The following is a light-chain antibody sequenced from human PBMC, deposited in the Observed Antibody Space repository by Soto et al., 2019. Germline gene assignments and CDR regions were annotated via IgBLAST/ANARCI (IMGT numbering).Light chain of an antibody. CDR2: DAS. V-gene: IGKV1-5*01. Sequence: DIQMTQSPSTLSASVGDRVTITCRASQTISNWLAWYQQKPVKAPKLLIYDASSLESGVPSRFSGSGSGTEFTLTISSLQPDDFATYYCQQYNSYWRTFGQGTKVDIK. J-gene: IGKJ1*01. CDR3: QQYNSYWRT. CDR1: QTISNW.